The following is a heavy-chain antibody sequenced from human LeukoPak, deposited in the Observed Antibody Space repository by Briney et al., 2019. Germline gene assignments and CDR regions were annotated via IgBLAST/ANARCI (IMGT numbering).Heavy chain of an antibody. Sequence: GGSLRLSCAVSGFTFSNYAMHWVRQAPGKGLEWVSIIWYDGSYKYYAASVKGRFTVSRDNSKNTLYLQLNSLTAEDTAVYYCARGNSDAFDIWGQGTMVTVSS. CDR2: IWYDGSYK. D-gene: IGHD4-23*01. CDR1: GFTFSNYA. V-gene: IGHV3-33*01. CDR3: ARGNSDAFDI. J-gene: IGHJ3*02.